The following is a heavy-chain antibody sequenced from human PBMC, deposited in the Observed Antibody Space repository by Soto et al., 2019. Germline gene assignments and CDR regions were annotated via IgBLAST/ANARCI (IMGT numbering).Heavy chain of an antibody. CDR1: GFTIDDYG. D-gene: IGHD2-8*02. CDR2: ISWNSGII. J-gene: IGHJ4*02. V-gene: IGHV3-9*01. CDR3: AKNLVQEPDYYFDY. Sequence: SMRLSWAAAGFTIDDYGMRWVRQAQWNGLECFSVISWNSGIIVYAVSVNVLFTISRDNANNSLYLQMNSLRAEDTAFYYFAKNLVQEPDYYFDYCGQGTLVTVSS.